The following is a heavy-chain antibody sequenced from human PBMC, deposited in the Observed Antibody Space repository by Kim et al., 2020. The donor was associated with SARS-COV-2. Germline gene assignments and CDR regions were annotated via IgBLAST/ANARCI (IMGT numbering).Heavy chain of an antibody. V-gene: IGHV1-2*02. J-gene: IGHJ4*02. CDR3: ARAANWGGNDY. Sequence: ASVKVSCKASGYTFTGYYMHWVRQAPGQGLEWMGCINPSNGGTHYAQTFQGRVTMTRDTSITTAYMEVSRLKSDDTAVYYCARAANWGGNDYWGQGTLVTVSS. CDR1: GYTFTGYY. CDR2: INPSNGGT. D-gene: IGHD7-27*01.